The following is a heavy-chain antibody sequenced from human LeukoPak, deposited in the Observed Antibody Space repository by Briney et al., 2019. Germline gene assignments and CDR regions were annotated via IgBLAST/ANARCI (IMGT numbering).Heavy chain of an antibody. CDR2: IYYSGST. V-gene: IGHV4-61*05. D-gene: IGHD5-12*01. Sequence: SGTLSLTCTVSGGSISSSSYYWGWIRQPPGKGLEWIGYIYYSGSTNYNPSLKSRVTISVDTSKNQFSLKLSSVTAADTAVYYCARGDSGYEGYYYYYYMDVWGKGTRVTVSS. J-gene: IGHJ6*03. CDR1: GGSISSSSYY. CDR3: ARGDSGYEGYYYYYYMDV.